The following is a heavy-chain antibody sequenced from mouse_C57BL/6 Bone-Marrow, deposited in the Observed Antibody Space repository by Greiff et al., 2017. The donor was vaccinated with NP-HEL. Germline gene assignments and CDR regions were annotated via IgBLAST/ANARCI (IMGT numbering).Heavy chain of an antibody. CDR3: ARPSIYDGYLYYFDY. CDR1: GFTFSDYG. J-gene: IGHJ2*01. D-gene: IGHD2-3*01. V-gene: IGHV5-17*01. CDR2: ISSGSSTI. Sequence: VQLKESGGGLVKPGGSLKLSCAASGFTFSDYGMHWVRQAPEKGLEWVAYISSGSSTIYYADTVKGRFTISRDNAKNTLFLQMTSLRSEDTAMYYCARPSIYDGYLYYFDYWGQGTTLTVSS.